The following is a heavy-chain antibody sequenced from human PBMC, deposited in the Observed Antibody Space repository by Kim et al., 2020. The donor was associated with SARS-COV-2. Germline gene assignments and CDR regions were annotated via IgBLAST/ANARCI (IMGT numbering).Heavy chain of an antibody. D-gene: IGHD3-16*01. CDR2: IKEDGSSK. Sequence: GGSLRLSYAASGFTFGDYWMSWVRQAPGKGLEYVANIKEDGSSKFYVDSVRGRSTISRDNAKNSLYLQMNSLSAEDTAVYYCARDMIGSRDALDIWGQGTMVTVSS. CDR1: GFTFGDYW. V-gene: IGHV3-7*03. J-gene: IGHJ3*02. CDR3: ARDMIGSRDALDI.